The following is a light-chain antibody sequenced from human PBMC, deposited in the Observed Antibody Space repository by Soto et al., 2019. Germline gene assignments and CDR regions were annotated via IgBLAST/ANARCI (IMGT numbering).Light chain of an antibody. CDR1: QGISRW. Sequence: DIHVTQSRSSVSASVGDTVTVTCRASQGISRWLAWYQQKPGKAPRLLIYAASSLQNGVPPRFSGTYSGTDFSLTISSLQPGDSATYFCQQTRDFPLTFGGGTKVDIK. CDR2: AAS. J-gene: IGKJ4*01. CDR3: QQTRDFPLT. V-gene: IGKV1-12*01.